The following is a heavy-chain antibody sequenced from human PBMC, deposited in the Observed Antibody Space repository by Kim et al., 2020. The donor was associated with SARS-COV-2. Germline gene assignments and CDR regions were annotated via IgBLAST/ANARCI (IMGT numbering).Heavy chain of an antibody. D-gene: IGHD1-26*01. CDR2: ISYEGSNT. V-gene: IGHV3-30*18. Sequence: GGSLRLSCAASGFTFSSYGMHWVRQAPGKGLEWVAVISYEGSNTYYADSVKGRFTISRDNSNNTLYLQMNSLRAEDPAVYYCAKTKVSGSYYYYYMDVWG. CDR3: AKTKVSGSYYYYYMDV. J-gene: IGHJ6*03. CDR1: GFTFSSYG.